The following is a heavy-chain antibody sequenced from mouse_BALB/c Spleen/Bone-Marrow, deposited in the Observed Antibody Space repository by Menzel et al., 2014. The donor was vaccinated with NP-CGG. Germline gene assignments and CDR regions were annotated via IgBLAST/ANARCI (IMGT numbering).Heavy chain of an antibody. J-gene: IGHJ4*01. D-gene: IGHD2-5*01. CDR1: GYTFTSYV. V-gene: IGHV1-14*01. CDR2: INPYNDGT. CDR3: ARGGYSNVYYAMDY. Sequence: EVQLQQSGPELVKPGASVKMSCKASGYTFTSYVMHWVKQKPGQGLEWIGYINPYNDGTKYNEKFKGKATLASDKSSSTAYMELSNLTTEVSAVYYCARGGYSNVYYAMDYWGQGTSVTVSS.